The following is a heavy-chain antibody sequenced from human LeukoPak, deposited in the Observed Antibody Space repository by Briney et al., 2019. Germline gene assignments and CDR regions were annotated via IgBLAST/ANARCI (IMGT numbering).Heavy chain of an antibody. V-gene: IGHV4-39*01. CDR3: ARTNWGFSAFDY. CDR2: IYHSGST. J-gene: IGHJ4*02. Sequence: PSETLSLTCTVSGGSVGSSSYSWDWIRQPPGKGLEWIGNIYHSGSTYYNPSLKSRVTISVDTSENQFSLKLSSVTAADTAVYYCARTNWGFSAFDYWGQGTLVTVSS. CDR1: GGSVGSSSYS. D-gene: IGHD7-27*01.